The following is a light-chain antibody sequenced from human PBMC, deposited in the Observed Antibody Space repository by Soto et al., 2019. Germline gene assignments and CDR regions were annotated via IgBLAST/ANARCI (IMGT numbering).Light chain of an antibody. CDR1: NSNIGTNY. CDR3: SSYTTRNTYV. J-gene: IGLJ1*01. Sequence: QSVLTQPPSASGTPGQRVTISCSGSNSNIGTNYVYWYQQLPGTAPKLLIYINNLRPSGVPDRFSGSKSGNTASLTISGLQAEDEADYYCSSYTTRNTYVFGTGTKLTVL. V-gene: IGLV1-47*02. CDR2: INN.